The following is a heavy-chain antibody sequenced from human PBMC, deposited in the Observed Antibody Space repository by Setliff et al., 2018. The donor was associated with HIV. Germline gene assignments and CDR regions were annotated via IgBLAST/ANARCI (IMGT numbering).Heavy chain of an antibody. V-gene: IGHV3-21*01. CDR3: TRRAGYTSSWYREDYYYMDV. CDR1: GFAFSFYA. D-gene: IGHD6-13*01. CDR2: ISSSSSYI. J-gene: IGHJ6*03. Sequence: PGGSLRLSCAASGFAFSFYAMNWVRQAPGKGLEWVSSISSSSSYIYYADSVKGRFTISRDNAKNSLYLQMNSLRAGDTAVYYCTRRAGYTSSWYREDYYYMDVWGKGTTVTVSS.